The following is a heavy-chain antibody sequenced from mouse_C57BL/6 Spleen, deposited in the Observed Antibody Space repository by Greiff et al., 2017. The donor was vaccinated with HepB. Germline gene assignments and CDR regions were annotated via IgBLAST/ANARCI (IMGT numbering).Heavy chain of an antibody. J-gene: IGHJ4*01. CDR1: GYAFTNYL. Sequence: VQLQQSGAELVRPGTSVKVSCKASGYAFTNYLIEWVKQRPGQGLEWIGVINPGSGGTNYNEKFKGKATLTADKSSSTAYMQLSSLTSEDSAVYFCARGGRVYYAMDYWGQGTSVTVSS. CDR3: ARGGRVYYAMDY. CDR2: INPGSGGT. V-gene: IGHV1-54*01.